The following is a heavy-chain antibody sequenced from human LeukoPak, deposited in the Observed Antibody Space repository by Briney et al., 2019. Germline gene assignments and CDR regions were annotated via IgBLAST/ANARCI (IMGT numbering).Heavy chain of an antibody. CDR2: IIPVLDIP. J-gene: IGHJ6*02. V-gene: IGHV1-69*04. CDR1: GGTFSTSA. Sequence: ASVKVSCKASGGTFSTSAITWVRQAPGQGLEWMGRIIPVLDIPNYAQNFQGRVMITADKSTSTVYMELSNLRSEDTAVYYCATKDTDYYNYFYGMDVWGQGTTVTVSS. D-gene: IGHD4-17*01. CDR3: ATKDTDYYNYFYGMDV.